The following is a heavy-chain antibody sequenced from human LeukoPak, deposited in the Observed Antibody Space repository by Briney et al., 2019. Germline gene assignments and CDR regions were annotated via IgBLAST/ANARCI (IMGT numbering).Heavy chain of an antibody. CDR3: ARDHGRYYYGSGSYPVRLGFDP. CDR2: IYSGGNT. J-gene: IGHJ5*02. CDR1: GFMSSNYW. D-gene: IGHD3-10*01. V-gene: IGHV3-66*01. Sequence: GGSLRLSCAASGFMSSNYWMSWVRQAPGKGLEWVSVIYSGGNTYYADSVKGRFTISRDNSKNTLYLQMNSLRAEDTAVYYCARDHGRYYYGSGSYPVRLGFDPWGQGTLVTVSS.